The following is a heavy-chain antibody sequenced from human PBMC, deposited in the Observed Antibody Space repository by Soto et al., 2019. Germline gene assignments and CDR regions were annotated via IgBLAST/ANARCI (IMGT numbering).Heavy chain of an antibody. V-gene: IGHV4-4*07. J-gene: IGHJ3*02. CDR1: GGSISGYS. CDR3: ARAYDSNGNHAFDI. D-gene: IGHD3-22*01. Sequence: SETLSLTCTVSGGSISGYSWSLIRQPAGKGLDWIGRIYSSGSTNYNPSLNSRITMSVDTSKNQFSLKLSSVSAADTAVYYCARAYDSNGNHAFDIWGQGTFVTVSS. CDR2: IYSSGST.